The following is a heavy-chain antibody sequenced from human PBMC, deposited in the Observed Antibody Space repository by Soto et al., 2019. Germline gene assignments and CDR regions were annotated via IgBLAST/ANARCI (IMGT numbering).Heavy chain of an antibody. CDR1: GDSISSGDYY. CDR2: IYYSGST. D-gene: IGHD4-17*01. J-gene: IGHJ3*02. Sequence: PSETLSLTCTVSGDSISSGDYYWSWIRQPPGKGLEWIGYIYYSGSTYYNPSLKSRVTISVDTSKSRFSLKLSSVTAADTAVYYCARGDNYGGKGHAFDIWGQGTMVTVSS. CDR3: ARGDNYGGKGHAFDI. V-gene: IGHV4-30-4*01.